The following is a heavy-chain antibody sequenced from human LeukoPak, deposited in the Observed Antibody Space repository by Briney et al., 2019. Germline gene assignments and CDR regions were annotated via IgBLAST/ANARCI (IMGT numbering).Heavy chain of an antibody. CDR3: ARGANSYSSGPGNFDY. V-gene: IGHV1-69*01. Sequence: GASVKVSCKASGGTFSSYAISWVRQAPGQGLEWMGGIIPIFGTANYAQKFQGRVTITADESTSTAYMELSSLRSEDTAVYYCARGANSYSSGPGNFDYWGQGTLVTVSS. D-gene: IGHD6-19*01. CDR2: IIPIFGTA. J-gene: IGHJ4*02. CDR1: GGTFSSYA.